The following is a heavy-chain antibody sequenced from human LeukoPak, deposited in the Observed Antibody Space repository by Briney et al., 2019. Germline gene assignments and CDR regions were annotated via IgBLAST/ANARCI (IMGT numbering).Heavy chain of an antibody. Sequence: ETLSLTCAVYGGSFSGYYWSWIRQPPGKGLEWVANIKEDGSKKNYVDSVKGRFTISRDNPKNSLYLQMNSLRAEDTAVYHCAKDREYDDSCDYSGWGQGTLVTVSS. CDR2: IKEDGSKK. CDR1: GGSFSGYY. V-gene: IGHV3-7*03. D-gene: IGHD3-22*01. CDR3: AKDREYDDSCDYSG. J-gene: IGHJ4*02.